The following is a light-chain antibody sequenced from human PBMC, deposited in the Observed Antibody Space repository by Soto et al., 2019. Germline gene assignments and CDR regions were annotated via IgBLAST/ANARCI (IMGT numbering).Light chain of an antibody. Sequence: EIVMTQSPATLSVYPGERATLSCRASQSVSSNLAWYQQKPGQAPRLLIYGASTRATGIPARFSGSGSGTEFTLTISSLQSEDFAVSYCQHYNNWPPWTFGQGTKVEIK. J-gene: IGKJ1*01. CDR2: GAS. V-gene: IGKV3-15*01. CDR3: QHYNNWPPWT. CDR1: QSVSSN.